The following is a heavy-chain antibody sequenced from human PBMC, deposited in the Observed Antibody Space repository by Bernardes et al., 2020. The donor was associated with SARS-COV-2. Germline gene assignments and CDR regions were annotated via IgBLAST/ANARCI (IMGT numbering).Heavy chain of an antibody. CDR3: ARDGVFGDTAMVTFDY. CDR1: GGSFSGYY. Sequence: SEPLSLTCAVYGGSFSGYYWSWIRKPPGKGLEWIGEINHSGSTNYNPSLKSRVTISVDTSKNQFSLKLSSVTAADTAVYYCARDGVFGDTAMVTFDYWGQGTLVTVSS. CDR2: INHSGST. J-gene: IGHJ4*02. D-gene: IGHD5-18*01. V-gene: IGHV4-34*01.